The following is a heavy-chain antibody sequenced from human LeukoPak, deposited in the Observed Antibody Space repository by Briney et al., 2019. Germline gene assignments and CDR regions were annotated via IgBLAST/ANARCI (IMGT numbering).Heavy chain of an antibody. CDR3: GRLSYVRGIDY. Sequence: SETLSLTCSVSGESISSSTYYWGWIRQPPGKGLEWIGSIYSSRSTYYNPSLKSRVTISVDTSKNQFSLKLSSVTAADTAVHYCGRLSYVRGIDYWGQGTLVTVSS. CDR2: IYSSRST. D-gene: IGHD3-10*02. J-gene: IGHJ4*02. CDR1: GESISSSTYY. V-gene: IGHV4-39*01.